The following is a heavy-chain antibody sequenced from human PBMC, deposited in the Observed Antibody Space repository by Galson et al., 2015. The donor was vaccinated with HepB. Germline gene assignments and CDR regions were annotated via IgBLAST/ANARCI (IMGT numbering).Heavy chain of an antibody. CDR2: INRDVSTT. CDR3: GNWGSS. Sequence: SLRLSCAASGFTFSSNWMQWVRQAPGKGLEWVSRINRDVSTTSYTDSVKGRFTISRDNAKNTLYLQMNSLRAEDTAVYYCGNWGSSWGQGTLVTVSS. CDR1: GFTFSSNW. J-gene: IGHJ5*02. D-gene: IGHD7-27*01. V-gene: IGHV3-74*01.